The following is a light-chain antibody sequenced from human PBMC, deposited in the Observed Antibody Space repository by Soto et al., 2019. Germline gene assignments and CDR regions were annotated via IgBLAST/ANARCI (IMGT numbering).Light chain of an antibody. V-gene: IGKV1-39*01. CDR2: AAS. J-gene: IGKJ3*01. CDR1: QSISSY. Sequence: DIQMTQSPSTLSGSVGDRVTITCRASQSISSYLNWYQQKPGKAPKLLIYAASSLQSGVPSRFSGSGSGTDFTLTISCLQSEDFATYYCQQYYSYPPAFGPGTKVDIK. CDR3: QQYYSYPPA.